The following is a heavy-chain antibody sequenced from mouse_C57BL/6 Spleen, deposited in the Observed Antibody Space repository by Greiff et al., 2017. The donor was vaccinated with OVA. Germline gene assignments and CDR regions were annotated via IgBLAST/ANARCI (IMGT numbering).Heavy chain of an antibody. CDR1: GYAFTNYL. Sequence: QVQLQQSGAELVRPGTSVKVSCKASGYAFTNYLIEWVKQRPGQGPEWIGVINPGSGGTNYNEKFKGKATLTADKSSSTAYMQLSSLTSEDSAVYFCARRGNYYGSRDFDYWGQGTTLTVSS. V-gene: IGHV1-54*01. CDR2: INPGSGGT. D-gene: IGHD1-1*01. CDR3: ARRGNYYGSRDFDY. J-gene: IGHJ2*01.